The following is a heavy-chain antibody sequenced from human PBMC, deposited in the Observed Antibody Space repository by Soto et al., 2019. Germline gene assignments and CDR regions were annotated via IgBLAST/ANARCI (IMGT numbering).Heavy chain of an antibody. CDR3: ARCDVVVVVAATGNWSAS. V-gene: IGHV4-34*01. CDR2: INHSGST. J-gene: IGHJ4*02. D-gene: IGHD2-15*01. CDR1: AGYCGGYC. Sequence: PSQMMCVPWAVEAGYCGGYCGSRIRKPPRKGLEWIGEINHSGSTNYNPSLKSRVTISVDTSKNQFSLKLSSVTAADTAVYYCARCDVVVVVAATGNWSASRGQGTLV.